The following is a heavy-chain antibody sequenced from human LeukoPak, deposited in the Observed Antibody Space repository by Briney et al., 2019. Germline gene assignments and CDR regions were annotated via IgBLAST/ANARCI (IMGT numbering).Heavy chain of an antibody. CDR3: ARVKNGLLWFGELPKNWFDP. CDR1: GFTFSSYS. Sequence: PGGSLRLSCAASGFTFSSYSMNWVRQAPGKGLEWVSSISSSSSYIYYADSVKGRFTISRDNAKNSLYLQMNSLRAEDTAVYYCARVKNGLLWFGELPKNWFDPWGQGTLVTVSS. J-gene: IGHJ5*02. V-gene: IGHV3-21*01. CDR2: ISSSSSYI. D-gene: IGHD3-10*01.